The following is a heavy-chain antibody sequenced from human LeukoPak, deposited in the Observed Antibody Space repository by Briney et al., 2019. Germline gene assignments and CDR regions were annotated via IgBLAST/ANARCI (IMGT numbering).Heavy chain of an antibody. CDR1: GFTFSAYA. Sequence: GSLRLSCTASGFTFSAYAMMWVRQAPGKGPEWVSAIRGGGGSAFYADSVKGRFTISRDNSKYTLFLQMNNLRAEDTAVYYCARDVVVVAATHAYYYGMDVWGQGTTVTVSS. D-gene: IGHD2-15*01. CDR2: IRGGGGSA. J-gene: IGHJ6*02. V-gene: IGHV3-23*01. CDR3: ARDVVVVAATHAYYYGMDV.